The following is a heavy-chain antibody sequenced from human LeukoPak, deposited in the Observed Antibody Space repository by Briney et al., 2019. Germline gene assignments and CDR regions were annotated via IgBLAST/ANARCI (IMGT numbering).Heavy chain of an antibody. D-gene: IGHD6-19*01. Sequence: SETLSLTCAVSGGSISSRNWWSWVRQPPGKGLEWIGEIYHSGSTYYNPSLKSRVTISVDKSKNQFSLKLSSVTAADTAVYYCAREGGIVVVGTWGRNSYYMDVWGKGTTVTVSS. CDR2: IYHSGST. CDR3: AREGGIVVVGTWGRNSYYMDV. CDR1: GGSISSRNW. J-gene: IGHJ6*03. V-gene: IGHV4-4*02.